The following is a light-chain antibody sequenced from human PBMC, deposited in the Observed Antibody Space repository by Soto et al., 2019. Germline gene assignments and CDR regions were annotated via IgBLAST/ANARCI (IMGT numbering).Light chain of an antibody. CDR2: DVT. CDR3: SSYTRSSTLV. V-gene: IGLV2-14*03. J-gene: IGLJ3*02. Sequence: QSALTQPASVSGSPGQSITISCTGTSSDVGGYNSVSWYQHHPGKAPKLMIYDVTNRPSGVSNRFSGSKSGNTASLTISGLQAGDEADYYCSSYTRSSTLVFGGGTKLTVL. CDR1: SSDVGGYNS.